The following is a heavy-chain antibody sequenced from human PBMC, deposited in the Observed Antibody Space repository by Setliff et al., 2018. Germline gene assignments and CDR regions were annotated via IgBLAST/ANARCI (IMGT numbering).Heavy chain of an antibody. V-gene: IGHV4-59*01. D-gene: IGHD6-6*01. J-gene: IGHJ4*02. CDR1: SDSISPYY. CDR3: ARTPYSSSSGGFDS. Sequence: SETLSLTCTVSSDSISPYYWSWIRQPPGKGLEWIGYIYYSGSANYNPSLKSRVSISVDTSKNQFPLKRISVTAADTAVYYCARTPYSSSSGGFDSWGQGILVTVSS. CDR2: IYYSGSA.